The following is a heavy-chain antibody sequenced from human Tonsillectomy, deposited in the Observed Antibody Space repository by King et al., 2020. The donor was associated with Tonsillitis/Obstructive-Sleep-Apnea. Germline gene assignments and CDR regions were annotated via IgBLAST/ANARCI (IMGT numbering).Heavy chain of an antibody. V-gene: IGHV4-39*01. Sequence: LQLQESVPGLVKPSETLSLTCTVSGGCISSSSYYWGWIRQPPGNGLVWIGSIYCSRGPYFNPSLKSRVIISVDTSKNQFTLQLSAVTAADTAVYYCARGRFLEWLLDWFDPWGQGTLVTVSS. J-gene: IGHJ5*02. CDR1: GGCISSSSYY. D-gene: IGHD3-3*01. CDR3: ARGRFLEWLLDWFDP. CDR2: IYCSRGP.